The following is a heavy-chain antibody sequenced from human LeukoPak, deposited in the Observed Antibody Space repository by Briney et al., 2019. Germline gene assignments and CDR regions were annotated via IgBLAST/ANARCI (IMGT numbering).Heavy chain of an antibody. CDR2: INPNSGGT. V-gene: IGHV1-18*04. CDR3: ARVKPYYHGGFDY. D-gene: IGHD3-10*01. Sequence: VASVKVSCKASGYTFTNYVIHWVRQAPGQGLEWMGWINPNSGGTNYAQKFQGRVTMTTDTPTTTAYMELRSLRSDDTAVYYCARVKPYYHGGFDYWGQGTLVTVSS. J-gene: IGHJ4*02. CDR1: GYTFTNYV.